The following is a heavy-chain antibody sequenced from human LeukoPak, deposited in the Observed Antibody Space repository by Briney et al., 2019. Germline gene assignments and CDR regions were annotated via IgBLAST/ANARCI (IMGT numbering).Heavy chain of an antibody. D-gene: IGHD2-2*02. CDR3: ARLVVPAAIPVDDY. CDR1: GYTFTGYY. V-gene: IGHV1-2*02. Sequence: ASVKVSCKDSGYTFTGYYMHWVRQAPGQGLEWMGWINPISGGTNYAQKIQGRVTMTRDTSISTAYMELSRLRSGDTAVYYCARLVVPAAIPVDDYWGQGTLVTVSS. J-gene: IGHJ4*02. CDR2: INPISGGT.